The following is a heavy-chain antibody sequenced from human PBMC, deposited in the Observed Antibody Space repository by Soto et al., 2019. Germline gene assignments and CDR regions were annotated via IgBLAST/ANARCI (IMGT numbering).Heavy chain of an antibody. CDR1: GGTFSSYA. Sequence: GASVKVSCKASGGTFSSYAISWVRQAPGQGLEWMGGIIPIFGTANYAQKFQGRVTITADESTSTAYMELSSLRPEDTAVYYCAKDYSGHNWFDPWGQGTLVTVSS. CDR3: AKDYSGHNWFDP. V-gene: IGHV1-69*13. D-gene: IGHD4-4*01. J-gene: IGHJ5*02. CDR2: IIPIFGTA.